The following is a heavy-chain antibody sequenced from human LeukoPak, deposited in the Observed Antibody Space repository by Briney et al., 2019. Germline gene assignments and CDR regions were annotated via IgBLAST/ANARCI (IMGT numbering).Heavy chain of an antibody. CDR2: INPSGGST. D-gene: IGHD3-10*01. J-gene: IGHJ4*02. CDR3: ARDSPITMVRGVIDY. CDR1: GYAFTSYY. Sequence: GASVKVSCKASGYAFTSYYMHWVRQAPGQGLEWMGIINPSGGSTSYAQKFQGRVTMTRDTSTSTVYMELSSLRSEDTAVYYCARDSPITMVRGVIDYWGQGTLVTVSS. V-gene: IGHV1-46*01.